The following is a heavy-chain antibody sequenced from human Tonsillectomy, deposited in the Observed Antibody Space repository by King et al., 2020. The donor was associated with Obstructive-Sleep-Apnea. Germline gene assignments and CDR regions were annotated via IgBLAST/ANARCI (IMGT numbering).Heavy chain of an antibody. CDR1: GGSFSRYF. V-gene: IGHV4-59*01. CDR2: IYYSGGT. D-gene: IGHD4-23*01. Sequence: PLQESGPGLVKPSETLSLTCTVSGGSFSRYFWSWIRQPPGKGLQWIVCIYYSGGTHYHPSLKSRVTISVDTSKKQFSLKLSSVTAADTAVYYCARDNRDYGGNPEWAGSIFDYWGQGTLVTVSS. CDR3: ARDNRDYGGNPEWAGSIFDY. J-gene: IGHJ4*02.